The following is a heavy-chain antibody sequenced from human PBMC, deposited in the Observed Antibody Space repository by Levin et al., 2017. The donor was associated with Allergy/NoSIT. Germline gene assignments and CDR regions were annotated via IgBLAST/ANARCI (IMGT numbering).Heavy chain of an antibody. Sequence: SETLSLTCAVYGGSFSGYYWSWIRQPPGKGLEWIGEINHGGSSNYNPSLKSRVTISVDTSKNQFSLKLSSVTAADTAVYYCARGLLHPDSSSEWIGVKHDYYAMDVWGQGTTVTVSS. CDR3: ARGLLHPDSSSEWIGVKHDYYAMDV. CDR1: GGSFSGYY. D-gene: IGHD6-6*01. J-gene: IGHJ6*02. CDR2: INHGGSS. V-gene: IGHV4-34*01.